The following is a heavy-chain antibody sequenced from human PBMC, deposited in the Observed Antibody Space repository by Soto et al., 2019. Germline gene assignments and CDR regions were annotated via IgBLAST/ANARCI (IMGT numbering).Heavy chain of an antibody. Sequence: SVKVSCKASGGTFSSYAISWVRQAPGQGLEWMGGIIPIFGTANYAQKFQGRVTITADESTSTAYMELSSLRSEDTAVYYCARGYCSGGSCYRHYGMDVWGQGTTVTVSS. CDR3: ARGYCSGGSCYRHYGMDV. D-gene: IGHD2-15*01. J-gene: IGHJ6*02. CDR1: GGTFSSYA. CDR2: IIPIFGTA. V-gene: IGHV1-69*13.